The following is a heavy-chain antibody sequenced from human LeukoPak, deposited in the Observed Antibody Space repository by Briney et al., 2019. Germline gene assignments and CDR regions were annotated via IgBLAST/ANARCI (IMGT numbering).Heavy chain of an antibody. CDR2: ISSSSSTI. J-gene: IGHJ6*03. Sequence: GGSLRLSCAASGFTFSTYSMNWVGQAPGKGLEWVSYISSSSSTIYYADSVKGRFTISRDNAKNSLYLQMNSLRAEDTAVYYCARPPGYYYYYYMDVWGKGTTVTVSS. CDR3: ARPPGYYYYYYMDV. CDR1: GFTFSTYS. V-gene: IGHV3-48*01.